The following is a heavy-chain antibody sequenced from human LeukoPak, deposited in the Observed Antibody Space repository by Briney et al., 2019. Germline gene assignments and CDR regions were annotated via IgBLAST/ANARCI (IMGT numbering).Heavy chain of an antibody. Sequence: SETLSLTCTVSGGSISSYYWSWIRQPPGKGLKWIGYIYYSGSTNYNPSLKSRVTISVDTSKNQFSLKLNSVTAADTAVYYCARSNPVYSTGHRSDPWGQGTLVTVSS. D-gene: IGHD6-13*01. CDR2: IYYSGST. V-gene: IGHV4-59*08. J-gene: IGHJ5*02. CDR3: ARSNPVYSTGHRSDP. CDR1: GGSISSYY.